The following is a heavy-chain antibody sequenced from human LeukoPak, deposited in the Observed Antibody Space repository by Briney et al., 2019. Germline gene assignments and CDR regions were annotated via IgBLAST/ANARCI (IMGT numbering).Heavy chain of an antibody. V-gene: IGHV3-11*06. CDR1: GFTFSDYY. CDR2: IGSSGSHT. CDR3: ARDPSSGWSYFDY. D-gene: IGHD6-19*01. Sequence: GGSLRLSCAASGFTFSDYYMNWIRQAPGKGLEWVSYIGSSGSHTNYADSVKGRFTISRDNAKNLLYLQMNSLRAEDTAVYYCARDPSSGWSYFDYWGQGTLVTVSS. J-gene: IGHJ4*02.